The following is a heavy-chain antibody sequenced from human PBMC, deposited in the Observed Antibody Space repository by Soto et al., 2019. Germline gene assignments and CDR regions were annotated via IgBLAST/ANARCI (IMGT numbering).Heavy chain of an antibody. CDR1: GESFSGHI. V-gene: IGHV4-34*01. D-gene: IGHD5-12*01. J-gene: IGHJ5*02. CDR3: AKWGISGSETNWFAP. Sequence: SETLSLTCAVYGESFSGHIWTWIRQTPGKGLQWIGQINHSGSASYNPSLKSRVTISVHTSNSQFSLELSSVTAADTAVYYCAKWGISGSETNWFAPWGQGILVTVSS. CDR2: INHSGSA.